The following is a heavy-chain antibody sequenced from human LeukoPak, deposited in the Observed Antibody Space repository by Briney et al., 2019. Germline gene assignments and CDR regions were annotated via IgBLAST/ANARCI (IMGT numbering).Heavy chain of an antibody. CDR3: ARAPRDGSSWYYYYYMDV. CDR1: GGSISSSSYY. V-gene: IGHV4-39*01. D-gene: IGHD6-13*01. CDR2: IYYSGST. Sequence: SETLSLTCTVSGGSISSSSYYWGWIRQPPGKGLEWIGSIYYSGSTYYNPSLKSRVTISVDTSKNQFSLKLSSVTAADTAVYYCARAPRDGSSWYYYYYMDVWGKGTTVTVSS. J-gene: IGHJ6*03.